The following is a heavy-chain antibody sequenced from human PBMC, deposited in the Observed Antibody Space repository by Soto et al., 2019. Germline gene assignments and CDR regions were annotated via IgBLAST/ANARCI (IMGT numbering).Heavy chain of an antibody. CDR3: ARVASWAASDWFDP. V-gene: IGHV1-2*02. D-gene: IGHD2-15*01. CDR2: INPNTGGT. Sequence: QVQLVQSGAEVKKPGASVKVSCKASGYTFTGYFIHWVRDVPGQGLEYLGWINPNTGGTDYAQKFQGRVTMTRDTSISTVFMDLKRLTSADTAVYYGARVASWAASDWFDPWGQGTLVTVSS. CDR1: GYTFTGYF. J-gene: IGHJ5*02.